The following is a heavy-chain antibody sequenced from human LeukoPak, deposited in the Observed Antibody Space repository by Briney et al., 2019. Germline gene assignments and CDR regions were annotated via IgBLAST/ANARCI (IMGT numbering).Heavy chain of an antibody. V-gene: IGHV1-18*01. Sequence: ASVKVSCKASGYTFTSYGISWVRQAPGQGLEWMGWISAYNGNTNYAQKLQGRVTMTTDTSTSTAYMELRSLRSDDTAVYYCARDPDYGDFPSGYYYYGMDVWGQGTTVTVSS. CDR1: GYTFTSYG. CDR2: ISAYNGNT. CDR3: ARDPDYGDFPSGYYYYGMDV. D-gene: IGHD4-17*01. J-gene: IGHJ6*02.